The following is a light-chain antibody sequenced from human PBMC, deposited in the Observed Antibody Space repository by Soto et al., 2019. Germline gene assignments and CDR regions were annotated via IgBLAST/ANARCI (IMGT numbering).Light chain of an antibody. Sequence: EIVLTQSPGTLSLSPGERATLSCRASQSVSSSYLAWYQQKPGQAPRLLIYGPSGRATGIPDRFSGSGSGIDFTLTISKLEPEDFAVYSYQQYGSSPWTFGQGSKVEIK. J-gene: IGKJ1*01. CDR2: GPS. CDR1: QSVSSSY. CDR3: QQYGSSPWT. V-gene: IGKV3-20*01.